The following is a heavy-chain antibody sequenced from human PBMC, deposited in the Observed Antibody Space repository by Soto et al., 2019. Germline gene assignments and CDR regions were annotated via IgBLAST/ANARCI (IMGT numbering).Heavy chain of an antibody. D-gene: IGHD5-12*01. CDR1: GGSVNSDNYY. V-gene: IGHV4-61*01. Sequence: PSETLSLTCTVSGGSVNSDNYYWSWIRQPPGKGLEWIGYIYYTGRTNYNNSLMSRVTISLDASRNQFSLRLHSVTAADTALYYCATYSYLLDTSGYHDVWGQGLQVTVSS. J-gene: IGHJ4*02. CDR3: ATYSYLLDTSGYHDV. CDR2: IYYTGRT.